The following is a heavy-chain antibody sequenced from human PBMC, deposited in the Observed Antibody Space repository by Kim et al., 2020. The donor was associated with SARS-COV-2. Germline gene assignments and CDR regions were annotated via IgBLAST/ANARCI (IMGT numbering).Heavy chain of an antibody. D-gene: IGHD3-3*01. Sequence: GGSLRLSCAASGFTFSDYYMSWIRQAPGKGLEWVSYISTSGTTIFYADSVKGRFTISRDNAKNSLYLQMNSLRAEDTAVYYCARDPPPQIGIFGVGSRRGMDVWGQGTTVTVSS. V-gene: IGHV3-11*01. J-gene: IGHJ6*02. CDR3: ARDPPPQIGIFGVGSRRGMDV. CDR1: GFTFSDYY. CDR2: ISTSGTTI.